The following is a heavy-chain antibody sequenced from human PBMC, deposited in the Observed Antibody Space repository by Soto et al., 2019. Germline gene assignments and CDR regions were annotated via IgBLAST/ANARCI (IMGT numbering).Heavy chain of an antibody. V-gene: IGHV3-21*01. CDR2: ISSSSSYI. CDR1: GFTFSSYS. J-gene: IGHJ6*02. D-gene: IGHD3-3*01. Sequence: GGSLRLSCAASGFTFSSYSMNWVRQAPGKGLEWVSSISSSSSYIYYADSVKGRFTISRDNAKNSLYLQMNSLRAEDAAVYYCARDPAEYYDFWSGYPDLGGMDVWGQGTTVTVSS. CDR3: ARDPAEYYDFWSGYPDLGGMDV.